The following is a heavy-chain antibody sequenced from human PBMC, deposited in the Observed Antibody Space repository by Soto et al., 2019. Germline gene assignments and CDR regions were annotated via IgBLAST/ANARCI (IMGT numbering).Heavy chain of an antibody. Sequence: WTWIRQPPGKGLEWIGEISQSGSTNYNPSLRSRVTISLDTSKNQFSLKLSSVTAADTAVYYCARDAYCSTTRCYDGMDVWGQGTTVTVSS. J-gene: IGHJ6*02. CDR2: ISQSGST. V-gene: IGHV4-34*01. CDR3: ARDAYCSTTRCYDGMDV. D-gene: IGHD2-2*01.